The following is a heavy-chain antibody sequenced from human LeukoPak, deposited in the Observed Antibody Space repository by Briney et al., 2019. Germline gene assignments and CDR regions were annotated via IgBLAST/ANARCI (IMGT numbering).Heavy chain of an antibody. CDR1: GFTFSSYW. J-gene: IGHJ4*02. CDR2: ISSRGTYI. D-gene: IGHD1-26*01. V-gene: IGHV3-21*01. CDR3: ARDSWDGGDY. Sequence: GGSLRLSCAASGFTFSSYWMSWDRQAPGKGLEWVSSISSRGTYIYYADSVKGRFTISRDNAKNTLYLQMNSLRAEDTAVYYRARDSWDGGDYWGRGTLVTVSS.